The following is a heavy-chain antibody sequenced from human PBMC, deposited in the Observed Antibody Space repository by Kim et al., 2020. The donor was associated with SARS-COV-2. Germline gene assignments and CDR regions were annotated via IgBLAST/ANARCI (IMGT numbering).Heavy chain of an antibody. J-gene: IGHJ6*04. CDR3: AREEAAKVGYYYGMDV. CDR2: IYYSGST. Sequence: SETLSLTCTVSGGSISSGGYYWSWIRQHPGKGLEWIGYIYYSGSTYYNPSLKSRVTISVDTSKNQFSLKLSSVTAADTAVYYCAREEAAKVGYYYGMDVWGEGTTVTVSS. CDR1: GGSISSGGYY. V-gene: IGHV4-31*03. D-gene: IGHD2-15*01.